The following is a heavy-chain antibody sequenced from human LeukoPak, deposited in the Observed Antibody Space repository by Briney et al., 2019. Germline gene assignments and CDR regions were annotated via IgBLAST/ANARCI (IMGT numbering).Heavy chain of an antibody. CDR3: AKLRTSYYYGSGSYYKEYYFDY. CDR2: VGPSGART. D-gene: IGHD3-10*01. CDR1: GFTFSHHG. V-gene: IGHV3-23*01. Sequence: GGSLRLSCAASGFTFSHHGMNWVRQAPGKGLEWVSGVGPSGARTYYADSVKGRFTFSRDNSKNMVVLQMKSLRAEDTAVYYCAKLRTSYYYGSGSYYKEYYFDYWGQGTLVTVSS. J-gene: IGHJ4*02.